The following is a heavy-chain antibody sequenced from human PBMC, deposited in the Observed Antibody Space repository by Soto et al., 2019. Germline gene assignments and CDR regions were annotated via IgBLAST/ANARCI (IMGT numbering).Heavy chain of an antibody. J-gene: IGHJ6*02. CDR3: ARPRWGMTTVNVRVNYYYYYGMDV. Sequence: ASVEASWEVSGYALAGLSRQWVRQAPGKGLEWMGGFIPIDGTANYAQKFQGRVTITADESTSTAYMELSSLRSEDTAVYYCARPRWGMTTVNVRVNYYYYYGMDVWGQGPTVTVSS. D-gene: IGHD4-17*01. V-gene: IGHV1-24*01. CDR1: GYALAGLS. CDR2: FIPIDGTA.